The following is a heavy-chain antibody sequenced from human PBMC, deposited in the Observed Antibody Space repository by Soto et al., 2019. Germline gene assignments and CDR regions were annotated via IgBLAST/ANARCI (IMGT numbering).Heavy chain of an antibody. V-gene: IGHV3-7*01. CDR3: ARDGYYDILTGANPFFDY. Sequence: GGSLRLSCAASGFTFSSYWMSWVRQAPGKGLEWVANIKQDGSEKYYVDSVKGRFTISRDNAKNSLYLQMNSLRAEETAVYYCARDGYYDILTGANPFFDYWGQGTLVTVSS. J-gene: IGHJ4*02. CDR1: GFTFSSYW. D-gene: IGHD3-9*01. CDR2: IKQDGSEK.